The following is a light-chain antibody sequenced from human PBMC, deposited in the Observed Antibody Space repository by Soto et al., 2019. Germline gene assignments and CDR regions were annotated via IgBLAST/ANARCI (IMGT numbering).Light chain of an antibody. CDR3: RRRNEWILN. V-gene: IGKV3-11*01. Sequence: EIVVAQGQATQPLSPAERATLSCRASQTVSSSLAWYQQKPGQAPRLLIYGASSRATGIPDRFSGSGSGTDFILTISRLEPEGFAVYYYRRRNEWILNVGSGTLVDIK. CDR2: GAS. J-gene: IGKJ3*01. CDR1: QTVSSS.